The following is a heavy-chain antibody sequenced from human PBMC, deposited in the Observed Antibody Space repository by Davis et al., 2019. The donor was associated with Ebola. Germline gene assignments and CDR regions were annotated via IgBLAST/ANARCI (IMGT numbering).Heavy chain of an antibody. CDR2: ISSNGGST. J-gene: IGHJ6*02. CDR3: AKVGGMVRGVIDYYYGMDV. CDR1: GFTFSSYA. D-gene: IGHD3-10*01. Sequence: PGGSLRLSCSASGFTFSSYAMHWVRQAPGKGLEYVSAISSNGGSTYYADSVKGRFTISRDNSKNTLYLQMSSLRAEDTAVYYCAKVGGMVRGVIDYYYGMDVWGQGTTVTVSS. V-gene: IGHV3-64D*08.